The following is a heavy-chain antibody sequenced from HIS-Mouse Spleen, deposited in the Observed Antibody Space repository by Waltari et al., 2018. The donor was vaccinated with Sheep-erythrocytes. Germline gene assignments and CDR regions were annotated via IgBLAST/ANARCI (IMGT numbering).Heavy chain of an antibody. V-gene: IGHV4-39*01. Sequence: QLQLQESGPGLVKPSETLSLTCTVSGGSISSSSYYWGWIRQPPGKGLEWIGSIYYSGSTYYNPSLKSRVTISVDTSKNQFSLKLSSVTAADTAVYYCARGTRYGDYSFDYWGQGTLVTVSS. CDR3: ARGTRYGDYSFDY. CDR1: GGSISSSSYY. CDR2: IYYSGST. D-gene: IGHD4-17*01. J-gene: IGHJ4*02.